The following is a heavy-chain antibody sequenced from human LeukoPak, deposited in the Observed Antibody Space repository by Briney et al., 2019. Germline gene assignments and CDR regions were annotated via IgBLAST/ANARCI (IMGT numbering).Heavy chain of an antibody. V-gene: IGHV7-4-1*02. CDR2: IHPSTGNP. Sequence: ASVKVSCKASGYSFTNYAMNWVRQAPGQGLEWMGWIHPSTGNPTYAQGFTGRFVFSLDTSVSTTYLQISSLKAEDTAVYYCARISGPLDYWGQGTLVTVSS. D-gene: IGHD2-15*01. J-gene: IGHJ4*02. CDR1: GYSFTNYA. CDR3: ARISGPLDY.